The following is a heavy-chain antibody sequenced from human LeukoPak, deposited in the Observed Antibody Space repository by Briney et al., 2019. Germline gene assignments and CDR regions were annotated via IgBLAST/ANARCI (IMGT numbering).Heavy chain of an antibody. CDR3: AKAEAYYYDSSGYYTLGYFDY. V-gene: IGHV3-23*01. D-gene: IGHD3-22*01. Sequence: GGSLRLSCAASGFTFSSYAISWVRQAPGKGLEWVSAISGSGGSTYYADSVKGGFTISRDNSKNTLYLQMNSLRAEDTAVYYCAKAEAYYYDSSGYYTLGYFDYWGQGTLVTVSS. CDR2: ISGSGGST. J-gene: IGHJ4*02. CDR1: GFTFSSYA.